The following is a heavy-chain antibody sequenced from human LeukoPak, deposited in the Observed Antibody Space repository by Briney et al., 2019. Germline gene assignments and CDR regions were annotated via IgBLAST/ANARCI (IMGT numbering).Heavy chain of an antibody. CDR2: IYHSGST. V-gene: IGHV4-38-2*01. Sequence: KPSETLSLTCAVSGYSISSGYYWGWIRQPPGKGLEWIGSIYHSGSTYYNPSLKSRVTISVDTSKNQFSLKLSSVTAADTAVYYCARSGDGSGYSYNWFAPWGQGTLVTVSS. CDR1: GYSISSGYY. D-gene: IGHD3-3*01. CDR3: ARSGDGSGYSYNWFAP. J-gene: IGHJ5*02.